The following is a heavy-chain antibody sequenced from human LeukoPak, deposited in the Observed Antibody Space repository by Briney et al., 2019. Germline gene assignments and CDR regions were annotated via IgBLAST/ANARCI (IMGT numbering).Heavy chain of an antibody. V-gene: IGHV4-39*01. D-gene: IGHD3/OR15-3a*01. CDR3: ARRIFGLYYFDY. Sequence: SETLSLTCTVSGGSISNSTYYWGWIRQPPGTGLEWVGTVYYSGSAYYNPSLKSRVTISVDTSKNQFSLKLRSVTAADTAVYYWARRIFGLYYFDYWGQGSLVTVSS. J-gene: IGHJ4*02. CDR2: VYYSGSA. CDR1: GGSISNSTYY.